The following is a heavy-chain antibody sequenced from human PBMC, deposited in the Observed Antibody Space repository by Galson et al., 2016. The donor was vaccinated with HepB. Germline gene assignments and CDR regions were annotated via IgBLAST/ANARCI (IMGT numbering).Heavy chain of an antibody. CDR1: GFTFSAYY. CDR3: ARELRFFWSGFYYYAMDV. V-gene: IGHV3-7*01. D-gene: IGHD3-3*01. CDR2: IKQDGSEK. Sequence: SLRLSCAASGFTFSAYYMSWIRQAPGKGLEWVADIKQDGSEKYCVDSVKGRFTISRDNAKNSLYLQMNSLRAEDTAVYYCARELRFFWSGFYYYAMDVWGQGTTVTVSS. J-gene: IGHJ6*02.